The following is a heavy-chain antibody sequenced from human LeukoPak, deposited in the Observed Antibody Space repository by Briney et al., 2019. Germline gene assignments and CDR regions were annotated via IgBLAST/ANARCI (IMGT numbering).Heavy chain of an antibody. CDR2: IYPGDSDT. Sequence: GASLQISCQGSGYSFTSYWIGWVRQMPGKGLECMGIIYPGDSDTRYSPSFQGQVTISADRSISTAYLQWSSLKASDTAMYYCARHETGPYFDYWGQGTLVTVSS. CDR1: GYSFTSYW. CDR3: ARHETGPYFDY. V-gene: IGHV5-51*01. J-gene: IGHJ4*02. D-gene: IGHD1-1*01.